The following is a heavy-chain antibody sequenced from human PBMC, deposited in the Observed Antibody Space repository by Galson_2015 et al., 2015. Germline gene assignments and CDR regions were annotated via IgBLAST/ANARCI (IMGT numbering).Heavy chain of an antibody. Sequence: ETLSLTCTVSGGSISSYYWSWIRQPPGKGLEWIGYIYYSGSTNYNPSLKSRVTISVDTSKNQFSLKLSSVTAADTAVYYCARQGYDFWSGYPTYYFDYWGQGTLVTVSS. CDR1: GGSISSYY. D-gene: IGHD3-3*01. J-gene: IGHJ4*02. CDR2: IYYSGST. V-gene: IGHV4-59*08. CDR3: ARQGYDFWSGYPTYYFDY.